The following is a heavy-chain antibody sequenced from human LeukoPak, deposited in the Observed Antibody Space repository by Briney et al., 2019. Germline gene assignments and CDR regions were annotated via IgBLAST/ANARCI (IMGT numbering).Heavy chain of an antibody. J-gene: IGHJ3*02. V-gene: IGHV3-48*03. CDR2: ISGSYSTI. CDR3: ATDYYHSSGQSPDAFDI. D-gene: IGHD3-22*01. Sequence: GGSLRLSCAASGFTFSSYEMNWVRQAPGKGLEWVSYISGSYSTIYYADSVKGRFTISRDNAKSTLHLQMNSLRAEDTAIYYCATDYYHSSGQSPDAFDIWGQGTMVTVSS. CDR1: GFTFSSYE.